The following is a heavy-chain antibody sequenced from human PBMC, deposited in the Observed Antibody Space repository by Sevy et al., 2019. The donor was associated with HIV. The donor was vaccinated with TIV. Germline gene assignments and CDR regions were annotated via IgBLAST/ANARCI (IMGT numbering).Heavy chain of an antibody. CDR2: IIPIFGTA. V-gene: IGHV1-69*13. D-gene: IGHD2-15*01. Sequence: ASVKVSCKASGGTFSSYAISWVRQAPGQGLEWMGGIIPIFGTANYAQKFQGRVTITADESTSTANMELSSLRSEDTAVYYCARDNSDGSCYHCSDWFDPWGQGTLVTVSS. J-gene: IGHJ5*02. CDR3: ARDNSDGSCYHCSDWFDP. CDR1: GGTFSSYA.